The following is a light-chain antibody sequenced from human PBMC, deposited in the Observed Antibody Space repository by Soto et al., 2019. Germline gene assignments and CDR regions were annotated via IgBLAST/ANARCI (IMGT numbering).Light chain of an antibody. CDR3: QQANSFSLT. V-gene: IGKV1-12*01. CDR1: QGISRW. CDR2: GAS. Sequence: DIQMTQSPSFVSASVGDRVTITCRASQGISRWLAWYQQRPGKAPELLIYGASSLHSGVPSRFSGSTSRTDFTLTISSLQPEDFATYYCQQANSFSLTFGQGTRLEI. J-gene: IGKJ5*01.